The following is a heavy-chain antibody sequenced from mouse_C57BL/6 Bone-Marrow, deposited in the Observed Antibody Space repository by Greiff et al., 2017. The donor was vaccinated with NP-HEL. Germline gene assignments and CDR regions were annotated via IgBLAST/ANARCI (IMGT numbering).Heavy chain of an antibody. D-gene: IGHD1-1*01. V-gene: IGHV8-12*01. CDR3: ARRYYYGSSYGFAY. CDR2: IYWDDDK. Sequence: QVTLKVSGPGILQSSQTLSLTCSFSGFSLSTSGMGVSWIRQPSGKGLEWLANIYWDDDKRYNPSLKSRLTISKDTSSNQVFLRITSVDTADTATDYCARRYYYGSSYGFAYWGQGTLVTVSA. J-gene: IGHJ3*01. CDR1: GFSLSTSGMG.